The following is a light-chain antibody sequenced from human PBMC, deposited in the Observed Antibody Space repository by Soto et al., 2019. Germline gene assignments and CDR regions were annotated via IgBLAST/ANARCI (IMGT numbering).Light chain of an antibody. CDR2: GNN. CDR3: QSYDSSLSGYVV. J-gene: IGLJ2*01. V-gene: IGLV1-40*01. CDR1: SSNIGAGYD. Sequence: QSVLTQPPSVSGAPGQRVTISCTGSSSNIGAGYDVHWYQQLPGTAPKLLIYGNNNRPSGVPERFSGSKSGTSASLAITGLQAEDEADYYCQSYDSSLSGYVVFGGGTKLTVL.